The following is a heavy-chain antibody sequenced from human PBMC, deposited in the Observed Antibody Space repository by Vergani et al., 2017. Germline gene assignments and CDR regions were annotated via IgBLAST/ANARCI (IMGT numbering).Heavy chain of an antibody. CDR3: ARSPRGQLLHGPDYYYYYMDV. D-gene: IGHD2-2*01. V-gene: IGHV1-69*01. CDR1: GGTFSSYA. CDR2: IIPIFGTA. J-gene: IGHJ6*03. Sequence: QVQLVQSGAEVKKPGSSVKVSCKASGGTFSSYAISWVRQAPGQGREWMGGIIPIFGTANYAQKFQGRVTITADESTSTAYMELSSLRSEDTAVYYCARSPRGQLLHGPDYYYYYMDVWGKGTTVTVSS.